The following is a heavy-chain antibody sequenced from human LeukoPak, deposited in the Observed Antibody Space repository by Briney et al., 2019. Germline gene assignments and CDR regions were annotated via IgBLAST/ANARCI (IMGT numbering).Heavy chain of an antibody. CDR2: IYPGDSTT. D-gene: IGHD3-22*01. V-gene: IGHV5-51*01. CDR3: ARRGYSPSDVDDV. Sequence: GESLKISCKGSGYSFTNYWIGWVRQMPGKGLEWMGIIYPGDSTTKYSPSFEGQVLISVDKSISTAYLHWGSLKASDTAMYFCARRGYSPSDVDDVWGQGTMVTVS. J-gene: IGHJ3*01. CDR1: GYSFTNYW.